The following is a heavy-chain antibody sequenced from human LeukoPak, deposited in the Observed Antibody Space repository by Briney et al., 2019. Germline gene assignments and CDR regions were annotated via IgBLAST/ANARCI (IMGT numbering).Heavy chain of an antibody. J-gene: IGHJ4*02. Sequence: TGGSLRLSCAASGFTVSSNYMSWVRQAPGKGLEWVSVIYSGGSTYYADSVKGRFTISRDNSKNTLFLQMHSLRPEDTAIYYCAKIRVRGVYYFDDWGQGTLVTVSS. V-gene: IGHV3-66*02. CDR2: IYSGGST. CDR3: AKIRVRGVYYFDD. D-gene: IGHD3-10*01. CDR1: GFTVSSNY.